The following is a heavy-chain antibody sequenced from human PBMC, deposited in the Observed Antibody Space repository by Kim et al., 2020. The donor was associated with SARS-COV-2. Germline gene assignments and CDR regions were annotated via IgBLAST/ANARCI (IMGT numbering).Heavy chain of an antibody. D-gene: IGHD3-16*01. CDR1: GYSFTSYW. J-gene: IGHJ6*02. Sequence: GESLKISCKGSGYSFTSYWIGWVRQMPGKGLEWMGIIYPGDSDTRYSPSFQGQVTISADKSISTAYLQWSSLKASDTAMYYCARGGWGSNYYYGMDVWGQGTTVTVSS. CDR2: IYPGDSDT. V-gene: IGHV5-51*01. CDR3: ARGGWGSNYYYGMDV.